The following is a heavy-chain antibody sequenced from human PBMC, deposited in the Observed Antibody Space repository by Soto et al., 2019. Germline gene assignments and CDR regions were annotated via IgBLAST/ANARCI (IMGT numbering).Heavy chain of an antibody. CDR2: ITPSGGTT. Sequence: GASVKVSCKASGYTFTNYYMYWVRQAPGQGLEWMGVITPSGGTTHYAQKFQGRVTMTRDTSTSTVYMELSSLRFEDTAVYYCARDDGGRLLNYGMDVWGQGTTVTVS. CDR3: ARDDGGRLLNYGMDV. D-gene: IGHD2-21*01. V-gene: IGHV1-46*01. J-gene: IGHJ6*02. CDR1: GYTFTNYY.